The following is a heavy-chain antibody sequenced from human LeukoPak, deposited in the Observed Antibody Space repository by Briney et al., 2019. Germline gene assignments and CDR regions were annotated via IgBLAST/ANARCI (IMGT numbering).Heavy chain of an antibody. CDR1: GFTFSSYS. Sequence: GGSLRLSRAASGFTFSSYSMNWVRQAPGKGLEWVSSISSSSSYIYYADSVKGRFIISRDNAKNSLYLQMNSLRAEDTAVYYCARDEQWLGHFDYWGQGTLVTVSS. J-gene: IGHJ4*02. V-gene: IGHV3-21*01. CDR2: ISSSSSYI. D-gene: IGHD6-19*01. CDR3: ARDEQWLGHFDY.